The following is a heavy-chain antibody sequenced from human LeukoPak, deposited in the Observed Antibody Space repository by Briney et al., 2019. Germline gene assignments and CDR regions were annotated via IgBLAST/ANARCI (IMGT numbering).Heavy chain of an antibody. CDR2: ISYDGSNK. J-gene: IGHJ4*02. CDR1: GFTFSTYA. D-gene: IGHD1-20*01. Sequence: GGSLRLSCAASGFTFSTYAMHWVRQAPGKGLEWVAVISYDGSNKYYADSVKGRFTISRDNAKNSLYLHINSLRAEDTAVYYCARIGYNWNVFDYWGQGTLVTVSS. CDR3: ARIGYNWNVFDY. V-gene: IGHV3-30*03.